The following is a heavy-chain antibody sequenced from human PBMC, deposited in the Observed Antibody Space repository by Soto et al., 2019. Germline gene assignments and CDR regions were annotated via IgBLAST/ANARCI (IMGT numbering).Heavy chain of an antibody. CDR1: GFTFSSYA. CDR3: PRDFVAYYDFWSGPHDY. D-gene: IGHD3-3*01. Sequence: GGSLRLSXAASGFTFSSYAMHWVRQAPGKGLEWVAVISYDGSNKYYADSVKGRFTISRDNSKNTLYLQMNSLRAEDTAVYYCPRDFVAYYDFWSGPHDYWGQGTLVTVSS. CDR2: ISYDGSNK. J-gene: IGHJ4*02. V-gene: IGHV3-30-3*01.